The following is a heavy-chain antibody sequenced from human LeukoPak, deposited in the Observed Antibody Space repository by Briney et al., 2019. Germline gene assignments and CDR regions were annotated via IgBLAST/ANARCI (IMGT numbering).Heavy chain of an antibody. J-gene: IGHJ4*02. CDR1: GGSITSTNY. Sequence: SETLSLTCGVSGGSITSTNYWTWVHPPPGERQEWTGVVNIKGSTNYNPSLMGRVTISVDKSENYIYLQLTCLTAADTAVYYCAREGGPYRPLDYSGQGTLVTGSS. CDR2: VNIKGST. CDR3: AREGGPYRPLDY. V-gene: IGHV4-4*02.